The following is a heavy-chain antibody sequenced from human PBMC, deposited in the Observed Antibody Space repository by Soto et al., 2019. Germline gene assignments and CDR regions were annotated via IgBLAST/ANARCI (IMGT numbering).Heavy chain of an antibody. CDR2: VKSKSEGGTT. V-gene: IGHV3-15*05. Sequence: GGSLRLSCAASGFIFRDAWISWVRQAPGKGLEWIGRVKSKSEGGTTDYAALVKGRFTVSRDDSINTVSLQMDSLKMEDTAVYFCVAGSPFEYWGQGTLVTVSS. CDR1: GFIFRDAW. D-gene: IGHD2-21*01. CDR3: VAGSPFEY. J-gene: IGHJ4*02.